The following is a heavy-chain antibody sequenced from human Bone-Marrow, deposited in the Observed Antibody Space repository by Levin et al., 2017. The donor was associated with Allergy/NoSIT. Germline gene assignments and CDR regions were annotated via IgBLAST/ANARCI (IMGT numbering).Heavy chain of an antibody. V-gene: IGHV4-59*01. Sequence: SQTLSLTCTISGGSISSYYWSWIRQIPGKGLQWIGYIYNSGTTNYNPSLKSRVTISVDTPKNRFSLRLKSLTAADTAIYYCAREIAAAGVYFQIWGQGTLVTVSS. CDR3: AREIAAAGVYFQI. CDR1: GGSISSYY. D-gene: IGHD6-13*01. J-gene: IGHJ4*02. CDR2: IYNSGTT.